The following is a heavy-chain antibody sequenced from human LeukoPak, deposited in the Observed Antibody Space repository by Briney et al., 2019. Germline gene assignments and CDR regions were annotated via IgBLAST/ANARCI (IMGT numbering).Heavy chain of an antibody. V-gene: IGHV1-69*13. D-gene: IGHD6-19*01. J-gene: IGHJ4*02. CDR1: GGTFSSYA. CDR2: IIPIFGTA. CDR3: ARGAVAGTHSYFDY. Sequence: SVKVSCKASGGTFSSYAISWVRQAPGQGLEWMGGIIPIFGTANYAQKFQGRVTITADESTSTAYMELSSLRSEDTAVYYCARGAVAGTHSYFDYWGQGTLVTVSS.